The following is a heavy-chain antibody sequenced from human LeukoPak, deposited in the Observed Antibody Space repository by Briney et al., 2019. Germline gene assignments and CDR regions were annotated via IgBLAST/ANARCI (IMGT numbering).Heavy chain of an antibody. CDR2: IYWDDDK. V-gene: IGHV2-5*02. J-gene: IGHJ4*02. D-gene: IGHD3-16*01. CDR3: AHGGPEGVYFDY. Sequence: SGPTLVKPTQTLTLTCTFSGFSLSTSGVGVGWIRQPPGKALEWLALIYWDDDKRYSPSLKSRLTITKDTSKNQVVLTMTNMDPVDIATYYCAHGGPEGVYFDYWGQGTLVTVSS. CDR1: GFSLSTSGVG.